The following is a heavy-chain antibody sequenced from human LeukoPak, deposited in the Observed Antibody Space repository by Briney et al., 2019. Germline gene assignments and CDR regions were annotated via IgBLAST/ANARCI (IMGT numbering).Heavy chain of an antibody. Sequence: GGSLRLSCAVSGFTFSSYSMSWVRQAPGRGPEWVAVISADGKNKNHADSVKGRFTISRDKSTLYLEMNDLRTEDTALYYCARDVGKDTITTEIAYWGQGTLVTVSS. CDR1: GFTFSSYS. CDR3: ARDVGKDTITTEIAY. CDR2: ISADGKNK. V-gene: IGHV3-30*04. J-gene: IGHJ4*02. D-gene: IGHD4-11*01.